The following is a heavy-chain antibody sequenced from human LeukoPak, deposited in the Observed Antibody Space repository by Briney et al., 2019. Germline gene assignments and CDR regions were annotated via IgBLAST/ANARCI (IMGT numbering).Heavy chain of an antibody. CDR2: IIPIFGTA. CDR1: GGTFSSYA. D-gene: IGHD3-3*01. CDR3: ASPPYDFWSGSFGGY. Sequence: SVKVSCKASGGTFSSYAISWVRQAPGQGLEWMGGIIPIFGTANYAQKFQGRVTITADESTSTAYMELSSLRSEDTAVYYCASPPYDFWSGSFGGYWGQGTLVTVSS. V-gene: IGHV1-69*13. J-gene: IGHJ4*02.